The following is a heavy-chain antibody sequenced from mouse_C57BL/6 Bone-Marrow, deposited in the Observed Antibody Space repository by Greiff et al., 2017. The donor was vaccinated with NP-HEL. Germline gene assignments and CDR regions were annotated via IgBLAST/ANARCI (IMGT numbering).Heavy chain of an antibody. CDR2: IYPSDSET. D-gene: IGHD1-1*01. Sequence: QVQLKQPGAELVRPGSSVKLSCKASGYTFTSYWMDWVKQRPGQGLEWIGNIYPSDSETHYNQKFKDKATLTVDKSSSTAYMQLSSLTSEDSAVYYCARGGPTVVDYYAMDYWGQGTSVTVSS. CDR1: GYTFTSYW. V-gene: IGHV1-61*01. J-gene: IGHJ4*01. CDR3: ARGGPTVVDYYAMDY.